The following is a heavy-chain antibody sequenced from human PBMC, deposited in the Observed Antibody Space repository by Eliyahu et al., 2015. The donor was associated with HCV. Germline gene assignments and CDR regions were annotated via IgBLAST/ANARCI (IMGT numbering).Heavy chain of an antibody. CDR2: IIPIFGTA. D-gene: IGHD2-2*01. V-gene: IGHV1-69*01. CDR1: GGXFSSYA. J-gene: IGHJ3*02. CDR3: ARTISGYCSSTSCYGGLLRAFDI. Sequence: QVQLVQSGAEVKKPGSSVKVSCKASGGXFSSYAISWVRXAPGQGLEWMGGIIPIFGTANYAQKFQGRVTITADESTSTAYMELSSLRSEDTAVYYCARTISGYCSSTSCYGGLLRAFDIWGQGTMVTVSS.